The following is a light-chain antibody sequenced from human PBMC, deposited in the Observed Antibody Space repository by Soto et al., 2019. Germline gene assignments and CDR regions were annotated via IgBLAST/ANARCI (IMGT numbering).Light chain of an antibody. CDR3: SSYTSSSTFRV. CDR2: EVS. J-gene: IGLJ1*01. CDR1: SSDVGSYNR. Sequence: QSVLTQPPSVSGSPGQSVTISCTGTSSDVGSYNRVSWYQQPPGTAPKLMIYEVSNRPSGVPDRFSGSKSGNTASLTISGLLAEDEADYYCSSYTSSSTFRVFGTGTKLTVL. V-gene: IGLV2-18*02.